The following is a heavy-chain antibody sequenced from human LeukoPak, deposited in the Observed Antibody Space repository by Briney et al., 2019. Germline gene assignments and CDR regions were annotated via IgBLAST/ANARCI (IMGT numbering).Heavy chain of an antibody. D-gene: IGHD6-13*01. CDR1: GGSFSGYY. CDR3: ARGLYSSSWYAGHYFDY. CDR2: INHSGST. J-gene: IGHJ4*02. Sequence: SETLSLTCAVYGGSFSGYYWSWIRQPPGKGLEWIGEINHSGSTNYNPSLKSRVIISVDTSKNQFSLKLSSVTAADTAVYYCARGLYSSSWYAGHYFDYWGQGTLVTVSS. V-gene: IGHV4-34*01.